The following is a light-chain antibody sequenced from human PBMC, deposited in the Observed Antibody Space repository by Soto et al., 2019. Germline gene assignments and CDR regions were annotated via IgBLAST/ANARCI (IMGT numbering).Light chain of an antibody. CDR3: CSYASSSTYV. J-gene: IGLJ1*01. Sequence: QSVLTQPASVSLSPGQSITMSCTGSSSDVGSYNLVSWHQQHPGKGPKFIIYEGNKRPSGVSNRFSGSKSGNTASLTISGLEAEDDADYYCCSYASSSTYVFGTGTKVTVL. CDR1: SSDVGSYNL. V-gene: IGLV2-23*01. CDR2: EGN.